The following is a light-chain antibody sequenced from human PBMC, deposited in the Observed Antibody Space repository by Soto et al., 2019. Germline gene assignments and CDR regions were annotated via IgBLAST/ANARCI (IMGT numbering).Light chain of an antibody. CDR2: DAS. J-gene: IGKJ4*01. V-gene: IGKV3-11*01. CDR3: QQRGDWPPDIT. Sequence: EIVLTQSTATLSLSPGERATLSCRASQSVNSYLAWYQQKPGQAPRLLIYDASNRATGIPARFSGSGSGTDFTLTIVSLEPEDFAVYYCQQRGDWPPDITFGGGTKVEIK. CDR1: QSVNSY.